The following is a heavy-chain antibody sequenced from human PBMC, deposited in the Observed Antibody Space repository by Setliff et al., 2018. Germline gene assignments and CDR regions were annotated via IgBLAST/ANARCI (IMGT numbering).Heavy chain of an antibody. CDR1: GGSISSGDYY. V-gene: IGHV4-30-4*08. CDR2: IYYSGST. D-gene: IGHD1-26*01. J-gene: IGHJ5*02. CDR3: ARVMGGSYGFSWFDP. Sequence: SETLSLTCTVSGGSISSGDYYWSWIRQPPGKGLEWIGYIYYSGSTYYNPSLKSRVTISVDTSKNQFSLKLSSVTAADAAVYYCARVMGGSYGFSWFDPWGQGTLVTVSS.